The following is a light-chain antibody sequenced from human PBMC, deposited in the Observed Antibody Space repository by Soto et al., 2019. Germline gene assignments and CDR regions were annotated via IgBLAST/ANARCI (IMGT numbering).Light chain of an antibody. J-gene: IGKJ1*01. V-gene: IGKV3-20*01. CDR2: GAS. CDR3: QHDDSSRT. Sequence: DIVLTQSPSSLSLPPGERATLSCRASQSVSGRFLAWYQQKPGQAPRLLIYGASMRATGIADRFAGSGCGTYFTITSSRLAPEDFAVYYCQHDDSSRTFGLGTKVEIK. CDR1: QSVSGRF.